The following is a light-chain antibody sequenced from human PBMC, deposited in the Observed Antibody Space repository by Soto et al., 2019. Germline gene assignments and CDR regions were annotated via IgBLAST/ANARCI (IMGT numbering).Light chain of an antibody. J-gene: IGKJ4*01. Sequence: EIVLTQSPGTLSLSPGERATLSCRASQSVSNRYLAWYQQKPGQAPRLLMYGVSSRATDIPARFSGSGSGTDFTLTISRLEAEDFAVYHCQQYGSLPPTFGGGTKVEIK. CDR3: QQYGSLPPT. CDR2: GVS. V-gene: IGKV3-20*01. CDR1: QSVSNRY.